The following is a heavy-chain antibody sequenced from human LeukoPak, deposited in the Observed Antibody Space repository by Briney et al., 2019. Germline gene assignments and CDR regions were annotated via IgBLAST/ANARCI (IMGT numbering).Heavy chain of an antibody. V-gene: IGHV3-23*01. J-gene: IGHJ4*02. CDR2: ISASGDSE. Sequence: QAGGSLRLSCEVSGFTFSNYAMSWVRRAPGQGLEWVLVISASGDSEHLADSVKGRFTISRDNARNTLFLQLSSLRAEDSAVYYCARDTFQPGLIDSWGQGTLVTVSS. D-gene: IGHD2-2*01. CDR1: GFTFSNYA. CDR3: ARDTFQPGLIDS.